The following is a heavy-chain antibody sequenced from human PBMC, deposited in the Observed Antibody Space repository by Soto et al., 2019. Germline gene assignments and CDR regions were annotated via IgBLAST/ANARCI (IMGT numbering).Heavy chain of an antibody. CDR3: ARDLYGGDYYYYGMDV. CDR1: GFTFSSYA. J-gene: IGHJ6*02. V-gene: IGHV3-30*04. D-gene: IGHD4-17*01. Sequence: GESLKISCAASGFTFSSYAMHWVRQAPGMGLEWVAVISYDGSNKYYADSVKGRFTISRDNSKNTLYLQMNSLRAEDTAVYYCARDLYGGDYYYYGMDVWGQGTTVTVSS. CDR2: ISYDGSNK.